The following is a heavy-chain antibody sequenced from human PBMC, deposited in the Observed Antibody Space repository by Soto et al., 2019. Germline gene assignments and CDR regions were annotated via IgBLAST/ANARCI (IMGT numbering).Heavy chain of an antibody. D-gene: IGHD6-19*01. Sequence: QVDLVQSGAEVKKPGASVTISCKASGSAITRYYIHWVRQAPGRGLAWMGIINPGGGSASYAQKFQDRVTIDKDTSTGTVYMDLRSRRTEDTAVYYCARDTSGWSLNGLDVWGQGTTVNVSS. CDR3: ARDTSGWSLNGLDV. CDR1: GSAITRYY. J-gene: IGHJ6*02. CDR2: INPGGGSA. V-gene: IGHV1-46*01.